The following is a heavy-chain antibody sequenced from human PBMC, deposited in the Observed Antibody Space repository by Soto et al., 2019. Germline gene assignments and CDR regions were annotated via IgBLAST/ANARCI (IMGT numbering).Heavy chain of an antibody. J-gene: IGHJ4*02. V-gene: IGHV3-53*01. Sequence: ETLSLTCTVSGGSVSSGSYYWSWIRQPPGKGLEWVSVIYSGGSTYYADSVKGRFTISRHNSKNTVYLQMNSLRAEDTAVYYCAKRPLTAAGFDYWGQGTLVTVSS. CDR2: IYSGGST. D-gene: IGHD6-13*01. CDR1: GGSVSSGSYY. CDR3: AKRPLTAAGFDY.